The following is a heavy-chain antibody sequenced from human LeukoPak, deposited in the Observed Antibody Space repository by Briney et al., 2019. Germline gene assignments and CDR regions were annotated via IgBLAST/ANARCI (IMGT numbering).Heavy chain of an antibody. V-gene: IGHV1-69*04. CDR3: ARDGKDGYNSLYYYYGMDV. CDR2: IIPILGIA. D-gene: IGHD5-24*01. J-gene: IGHJ6*02. Sequence: GASVKVSCKASGGTFSSYAISWVRQAPEQGLEWMGRIIPILGIANYAQKFQGRVTITADKSTSTAYMELSSLRSEDTAVYYCARDGKDGYNSLYYYYGMDVWGQGTTVTVSS. CDR1: GGTFSSYA.